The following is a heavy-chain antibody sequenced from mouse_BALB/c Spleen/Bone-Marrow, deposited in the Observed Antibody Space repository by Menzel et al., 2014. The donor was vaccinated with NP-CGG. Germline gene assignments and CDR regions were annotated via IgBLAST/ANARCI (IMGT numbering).Heavy chain of an antibody. D-gene: IGHD2-4*01. Sequence: EVQVVESGGGLVKPGGSLKLSRAASGFTFSSYAMSWVRQTPEKRLEWVASISSGGSTYYPDSVKGRFTISRDNARNILYLQMSSLRSEDTAMYYCARGGGYDYGSWFAYWGQGTPVTVS. V-gene: IGHV5-6-5*01. CDR2: ISSGGST. CDR1: GFTFSSYA. J-gene: IGHJ3*01. CDR3: ARGGGYDYGSWFAY.